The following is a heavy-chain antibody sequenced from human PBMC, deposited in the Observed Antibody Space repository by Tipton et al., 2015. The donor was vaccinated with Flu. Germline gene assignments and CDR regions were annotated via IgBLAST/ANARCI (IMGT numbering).Heavy chain of an antibody. J-gene: IGHJ6*02. CDR3: ARLKLFALVNHSYYYGLDV. V-gene: IGHV4-39*07. Sequence: LRLSCTVSGGSISSSSYYWGWIRQPPGKGLEWIGSIYHSGSTYYNPSLKSRVTISVDTAKNQFSLELSSVTASDTAVYYCARLKLFALVNHSYYYGLDVWGQGTTVTVS. CDR1: GGSISSSSYY. CDR2: IYHSGST. D-gene: IGHD3/OR15-3a*01.